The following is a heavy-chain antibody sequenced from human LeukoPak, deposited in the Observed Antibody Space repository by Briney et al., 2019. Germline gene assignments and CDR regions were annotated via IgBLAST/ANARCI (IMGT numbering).Heavy chain of an antibody. CDR2: IIPIFGTA. J-gene: IGHJ5*02. CDR3: ARDPHYDFWSGYYGGNWFDP. D-gene: IGHD3-3*01. V-gene: IGHV1-69*13. Sequence: SVKVSCKASGYTFTSYAMHWVRQAPGQGLEWMGGIIPIFGTANYAQKFQGRVTITADESTSTAYMELSSLRSEDTAVYYCARDPHYDFWSGYYGGNWFDPWGQGTLVTVSS. CDR1: GYTFTSYA.